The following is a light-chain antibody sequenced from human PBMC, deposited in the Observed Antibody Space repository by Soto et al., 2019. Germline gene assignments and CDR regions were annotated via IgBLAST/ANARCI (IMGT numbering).Light chain of an antibody. Sequence: VLTQSPATLSLSPGERGTLSCRASDSINNRLAWYQQKPGQAPRLLIYDVSNRATGTPARFSGSGSGTDFTLTISSLEPEDSAVYYCQQRDYLLTFGGGTKLEI. CDR3: QQRDYLLT. CDR2: DVS. J-gene: IGKJ4*01. V-gene: IGKV3-11*01. CDR1: DSINNR.